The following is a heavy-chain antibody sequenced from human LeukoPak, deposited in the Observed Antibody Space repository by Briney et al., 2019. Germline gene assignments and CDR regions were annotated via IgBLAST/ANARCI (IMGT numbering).Heavy chain of an antibody. CDR3: ARVYRGGFDRSVCWLGVFDM. CDR1: GYTFTDYY. CDR2: VNPNSGGT. D-gene: IGHD3-22*01. Sequence: ASVKVSCKASGYTFTDYYIHWMRQAPGQGLQWMGWVNPNSGGTNYAQNFEGRVTMTRDTSIRTAYMELSRLRSDDTAVYYCARVYRGGFDRSVCWLGVFDMWGQGTKVTVSS. J-gene: IGHJ3*02. V-gene: IGHV1-2*02.